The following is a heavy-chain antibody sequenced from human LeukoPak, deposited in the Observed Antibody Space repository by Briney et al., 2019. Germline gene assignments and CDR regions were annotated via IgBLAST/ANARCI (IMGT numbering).Heavy chain of an antibody. CDR3: AKDHRDGAIDY. Sequence: PWGSLRLSCAASGFTFSSYGMHWVRQAPGKGLEWVAVIWYDGSNKYCADSVKGRFTISRDNSKNTLYLQMNSLRAEDTAVYYCAKDHRDGAIDYWGQGTLVTVSS. CDR2: IWYDGSNK. D-gene: IGHD4-17*01. J-gene: IGHJ4*02. V-gene: IGHV3-33*06. CDR1: GFTFSSYG.